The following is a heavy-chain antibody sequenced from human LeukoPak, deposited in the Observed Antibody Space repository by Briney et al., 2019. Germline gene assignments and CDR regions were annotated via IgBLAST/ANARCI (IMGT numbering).Heavy chain of an antibody. V-gene: IGHV1-18*01. Sequence: ASVKVSCKASGYTFTSYGITWVRQAPGQGLEWMGWISAYNGNTNYAQKLQGRVTMTTDTSTSTAYMELRSLRSDDTAVYYCARGSMIVVALDAFDIWGQGTMVTVSS. CDR1: GYTFTSYG. CDR2: ISAYNGNT. J-gene: IGHJ3*02. D-gene: IGHD3-22*01. CDR3: ARGSMIVVALDAFDI.